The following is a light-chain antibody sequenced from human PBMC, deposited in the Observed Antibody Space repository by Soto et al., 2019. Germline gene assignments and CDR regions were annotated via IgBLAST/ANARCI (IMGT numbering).Light chain of an antibody. Sequence: QSALTQPASVSGSPGQSITISCTGTSSDVGAYNYVSWYQQHPGKAPKLIIYDVSNRPSGVSNRFSGSKSGNTASLTISGLQAEDEADYYCISYTSSTLVVFGGGTKVTVL. V-gene: IGLV2-14*01. CDR2: DVS. CDR3: ISYTSSTLVV. J-gene: IGLJ2*01. CDR1: SSDVGAYNY.